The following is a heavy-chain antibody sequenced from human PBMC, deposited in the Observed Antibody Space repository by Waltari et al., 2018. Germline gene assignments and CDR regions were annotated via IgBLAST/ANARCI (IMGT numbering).Heavy chain of an antibody. J-gene: IGHJ5*02. CDR3: ARDKGP. V-gene: IGHV3-53*02. CDR2: IYSGGST. Sequence: EVQLVETGGGLIQPGGSLRLSCAASGFSVSNNYMSVVRHVPGKWLEWGSVIYSGGSTYYADSVKGRFTISRDNSNNTLHLQMNSLRADDTAVYYCARDKGPWGQGTLVPVSS. CDR1: GFSVSNNY.